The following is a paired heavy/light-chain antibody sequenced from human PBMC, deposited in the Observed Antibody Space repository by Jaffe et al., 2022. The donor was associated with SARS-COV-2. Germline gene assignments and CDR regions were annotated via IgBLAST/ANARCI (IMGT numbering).Light chain of an antibody. Sequence: QSVLTQPPSASGTPGQRVTISCSGSSSNIGSNYVYWYQQLPGTAPKLLIYRSNQRSSGVPDRFSASKSGTSASLAISGLRSEDEADYYCAAWDNSLRALFGTGTKVTVL. V-gene: IGLV1-47*01. J-gene: IGLJ1*01. CDR1: SSNIGSNY. CDR3: AAWDNSLRAL. CDR2: RSN.
Heavy chain of an antibody. D-gene: IGHD3-9*01. CDR1: GGSISGYY. J-gene: IGHJ3*02. CDR2: ISDSGST. CDR3: ARSFDGHNAFDI. Sequence: QVHLQESGPGLVKPSETLSLTCTVSGGSISGYYWSWIRQPPGKGLEWLGYISDSGSTIYNPSLTSRVTVSLYTSKNQFSLRLTSVTAADTAVYFCARSFDGHNAFDIWGQGTMVTVSS. V-gene: IGHV4-59*01.